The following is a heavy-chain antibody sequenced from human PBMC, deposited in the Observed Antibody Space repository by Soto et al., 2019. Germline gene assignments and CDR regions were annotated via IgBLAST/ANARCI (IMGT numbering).Heavy chain of an antibody. CDR3: AKDMRRYSYGRNWFDP. J-gene: IGHJ5*02. D-gene: IGHD5-18*01. CDR1: GFTFDDYA. V-gene: IGHV3-9*01. CDR2: ISWNSGSI. Sequence: GGSLRLSCAASGFTFDDYAMHWVRQAPGKGLEWVSGISWNSGSIGYADSVKGRFTISRDNAKNSLYLQMNSLRAEDTALYYCAKDMRRYSYGRNWFDPWGQGTQVTVSS.